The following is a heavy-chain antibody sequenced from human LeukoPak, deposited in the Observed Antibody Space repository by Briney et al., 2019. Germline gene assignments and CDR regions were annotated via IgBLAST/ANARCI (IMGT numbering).Heavy chain of an antibody. CDR2: IKQDGNEK. CDR1: GFTFTNAW. J-gene: IGHJ3*01. CDR3: ARGPTMNAFDV. V-gene: IGHV3-7*04. Sequence: GGSLRLSCAASGFTFTNAWMNWVRQAPGKGLEWVVNIKQDGNEKYYVDSVKGRFTISRDNAKNSLYLQMNSLRAGDTAVYYCARGPTMNAFDVWGQGTMVTVSS. D-gene: IGHD3-22*01.